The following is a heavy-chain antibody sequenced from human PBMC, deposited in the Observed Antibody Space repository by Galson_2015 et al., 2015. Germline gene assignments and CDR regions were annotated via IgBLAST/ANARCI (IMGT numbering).Heavy chain of an antibody. Sequence: SLRLSCAASGFTFSSYSMNWVRQAPGKGLEWVSSISSSSSYIYYADSVKGRFTISRDNAKNSLYLQMNSLRAEDTAVYYCARDRSSLDPLLMGYFYYGMDVWGQGTTVTVSS. V-gene: IGHV3-21*01. CDR1: GFTFSSYS. CDR2: ISSSSSYI. D-gene: IGHD2-8*02. J-gene: IGHJ6*02. CDR3: ARDRSSLDPLLMGYFYYGMDV.